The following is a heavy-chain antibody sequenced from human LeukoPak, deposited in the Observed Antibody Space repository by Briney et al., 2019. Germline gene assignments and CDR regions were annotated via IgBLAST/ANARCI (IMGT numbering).Heavy chain of an antibody. Sequence: GGSLRLSCAASGFIFKKYWMNWVRQVPGKGLECLANIKEDGSETYYADSVKGRFTISRDNSKNTLFLQMNSLRAEDTAVYYCATGVNIYYYYGMDVWGQGTTVTVSS. CDR1: GFIFKKYW. J-gene: IGHJ6*02. D-gene: IGHD1/OR15-1a*01. V-gene: IGHV3-7*03. CDR2: IKEDGSET. CDR3: ATGVNIYYYYGMDV.